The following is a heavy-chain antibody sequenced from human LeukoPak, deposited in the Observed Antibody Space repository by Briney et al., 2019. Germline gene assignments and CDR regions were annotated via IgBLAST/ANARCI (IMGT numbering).Heavy chain of an antibody. CDR2: VYYSGST. J-gene: IGHJ4*02. CDR1: GGSISSSGYY. V-gene: IGHV4-39*02. D-gene: IGHD5-18*01. CDR3: AREGAGGLDTDTFDY. Sequence: SETLSLTCTVSGGSISSSGYYWGWIRQPPGKGLEWIGSVYYSGSTYYNPSLKSRVTISVDTSKNQFSLKLSSVTAADTAVYYCAREGAGGLDTDTFDYWGQGTLVTVSS.